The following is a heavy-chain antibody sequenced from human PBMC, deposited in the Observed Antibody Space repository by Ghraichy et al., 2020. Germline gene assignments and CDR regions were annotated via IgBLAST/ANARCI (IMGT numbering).Heavy chain of an antibody. D-gene: IGHD2-15*01. CDR1: GFTCGEDR. CDR2: INQDASEK. J-gene: IGHJ4*02. V-gene: IGHV3-7*01. CDR3: ARDKRIFASAMGGVEY. Sequence: GGSLRLSEAATGFTCGEDRRSWARQAPGKGQEWVANINQDASEKYYVDSVKGRFTISRDNAKNSLYLQMNSLKVEDTAIYYCARDKRIFASAMGGVEYWGQGALVTVSP.